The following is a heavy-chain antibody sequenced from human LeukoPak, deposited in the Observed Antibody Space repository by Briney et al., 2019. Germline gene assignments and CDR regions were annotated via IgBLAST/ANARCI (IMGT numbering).Heavy chain of an antibody. V-gene: IGHV4-4*07. CDR3: ASSAVAGTAHYYYYGMDV. J-gene: IGHJ6*02. Sequence: PSETLSLTCTVSGGSISSYYWSWIRQPAGKGLEWIGRIYTSGSTNYNPSLKSRVTMSVDTSKNQFSLKLSSVTAADTAVYYCASSAVAGTAHYYYYGMDVWGQGTTVTVS. CDR2: IYTSGST. CDR1: GGSISSYY. D-gene: IGHD6-19*01.